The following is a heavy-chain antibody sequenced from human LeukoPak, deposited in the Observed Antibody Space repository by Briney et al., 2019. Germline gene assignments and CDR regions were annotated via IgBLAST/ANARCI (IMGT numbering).Heavy chain of an antibody. J-gene: IGHJ6*02. CDR2: INSDGSST. CDR3: ARDGYCSGGRCYGMDV. D-gene: IGHD2-15*01. CDR1: GFTFSSYW. Sequence: PGGSLRLSCAASGFTFSSYWMHWVRQAPGKGLVWVSRINSDGSSTSYADSVKGRFTISRDKARNTLYLQMNSLRVEDTAVYFCARDGYCSGGRCYGMDVWGQGTTVTVSS. V-gene: IGHV3-74*01.